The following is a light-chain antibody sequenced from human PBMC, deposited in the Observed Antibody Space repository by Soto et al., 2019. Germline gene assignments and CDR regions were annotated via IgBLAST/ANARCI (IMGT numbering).Light chain of an antibody. CDR1: SPNIGSNY. CDR3: AAWDDSLSGPV. V-gene: IGLV1-47*01. J-gene: IGLJ7*01. CDR2: RNN. Sequence: QSVLTQPPSASGTPGQRVTISCSGTSPNIGSNYVYWYKQLPGTAPKLLIYRNNQRPSGVPDRFSGSKSGTSASLAISGLRSEDEADYYCAAWDDSLSGPVFGGGTQLTVL.